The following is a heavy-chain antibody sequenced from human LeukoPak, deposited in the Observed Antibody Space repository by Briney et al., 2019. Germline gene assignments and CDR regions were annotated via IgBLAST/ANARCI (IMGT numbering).Heavy chain of an antibody. J-gene: IGHJ4*02. CDR2: ISGSGDTT. V-gene: IGHV3-23*01. Sequence: GGSLRLSCAASGFTFSSYAMNWVRQAPGKGLEWVSFISGSGDTTYYADSVKGRFTISRDKSKNTLNLQMNSLRAEDTAVYYCAKSRGESRGASNYWGQGTLVTVSS. D-gene: IGHD1-26*01. CDR1: GFTFSSYA. CDR3: AKSRGESRGASNY.